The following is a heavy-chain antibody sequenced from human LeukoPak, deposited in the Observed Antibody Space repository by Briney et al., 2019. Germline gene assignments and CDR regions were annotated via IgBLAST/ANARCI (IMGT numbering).Heavy chain of an antibody. CDR2: ISAYNGNT. CDR1: GYTLTSYG. V-gene: IGHV1-18*01. CDR3: ARDRRVDFWSGYYQRYYFDY. D-gene: IGHD3-3*01. J-gene: IGHJ4*02. Sequence: ASVKVSCKASGYTLTSYGISWVRQAPGQGLEWMGWISAYNGNTNYAQKLQGRVTMTTDTSTSTAYMELRSLRSDDTAVYYCARDRRVDFWSGYYQRYYFDYWGQGTLVTVSS.